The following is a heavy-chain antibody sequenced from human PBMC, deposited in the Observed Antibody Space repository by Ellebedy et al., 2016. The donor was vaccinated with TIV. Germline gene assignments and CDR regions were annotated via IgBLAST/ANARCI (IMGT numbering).Heavy chain of an antibody. CDR3: VSSASMDAFDL. V-gene: IGHV4-59*01. CDR2: LYYTGST. Sequence: SETLSLTCAVSGGSLSDNYWTWIRQPPGKGLEWIGHLYYTGSTNYNPSLKSRVTISVNTPRNQFSLKLSSVTAADTAVYYCVSSASMDAFDLWGQGTKVTVSS. CDR1: GGSLSDNY. J-gene: IGHJ3*01. D-gene: IGHD3-16*01.